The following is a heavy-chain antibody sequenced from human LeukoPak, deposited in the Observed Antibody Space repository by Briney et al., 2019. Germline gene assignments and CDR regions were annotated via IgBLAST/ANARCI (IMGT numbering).Heavy chain of an antibody. CDR3: AKGSGRNYVGYFDY. Sequence: GGSLRLSCAVSGFTFSSNTMSWVRQAPGKGLGKGLEWVSAISGSGGSTYYADSVKGRFTISRDNSKNTLYLRMNSLRAEDTAVYYCAKGSGRNYVGYFDYWGQGTLVTVSS. V-gene: IGHV3-23*01. CDR2: ISGSGGST. D-gene: IGHD1-26*01. J-gene: IGHJ4*02. CDR1: GFTFSSNT.